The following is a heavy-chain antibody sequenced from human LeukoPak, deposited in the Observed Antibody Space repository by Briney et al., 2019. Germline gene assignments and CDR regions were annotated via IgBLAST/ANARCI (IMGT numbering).Heavy chain of an antibody. Sequence: GGSLRLSCVASGFTFSSYAMHWVCQAPGKGLEWVAVISYDGSNKYYADSVKGRFTISRDNSKNTLYLQMNSLRAEDTAVYYCARLATNTDIDYWGQGTLVTVSS. CDR1: GFTFSSYA. D-gene: IGHD2-2*02. CDR2: ISYDGSNK. J-gene: IGHJ4*02. CDR3: ARLATNTDIDY. V-gene: IGHV3-30-3*01.